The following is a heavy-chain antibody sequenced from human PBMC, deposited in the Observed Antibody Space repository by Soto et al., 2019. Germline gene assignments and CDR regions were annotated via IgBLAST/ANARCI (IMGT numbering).Heavy chain of an antibody. CDR2: IYYSGST. D-gene: IGHD2-2*02. CDR3: ARVPHTFNLRGDWFDP. CDR1: GGSINSGAYY. V-gene: IGHV4-30-4*01. Sequence: QVQLQESGPGLVKPSQTLSLTCTVSGGSINSGAYYWTWIRQPPGKGLEWIGCIYYSGSTDYNPSLKGRIAISLDTSGNQFSLKLTSVTAADAAIYYCARVPHTFNLRGDWFDPWGQGTLVTVSS. J-gene: IGHJ5*02.